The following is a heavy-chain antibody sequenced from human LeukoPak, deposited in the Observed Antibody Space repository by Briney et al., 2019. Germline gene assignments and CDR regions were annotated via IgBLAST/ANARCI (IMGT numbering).Heavy chain of an antibody. J-gene: IGHJ5*02. V-gene: IGHV3-64D*06. CDR1: GFPFSSYA. Sequence: GGSLRLSCSASGFPFSSYAMHWVRQAPGKGLQHVSAISSNGGSTYYADSVKGRFTISRDNSKNTLYLQVSSLRAEDTAVYYCVKDSEVVPAMANWFDPWGQGTLVTVSS. D-gene: IGHD2-2*01. CDR3: VKDSEVVPAMANWFDP. CDR2: ISSNGGST.